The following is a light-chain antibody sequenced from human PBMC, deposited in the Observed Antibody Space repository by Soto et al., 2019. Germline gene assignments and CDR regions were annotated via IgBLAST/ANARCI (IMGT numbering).Light chain of an antibody. J-gene: IGLJ1*01. V-gene: IGLV1-51*02. Sequence: QSVLTQPPSVSAAPVQKVTISCSGSSSNIGNNYVSWYQQLPGTAPKLLIYENNKRPSGIPDRFSGSKSGTSATLGITGLQNGDEADYYCGTWDSSLSAYNYVFGTGTKVTVL. CDR1: SSNIGNNY. CDR3: GTWDSSLSAYNYV. CDR2: ENN.